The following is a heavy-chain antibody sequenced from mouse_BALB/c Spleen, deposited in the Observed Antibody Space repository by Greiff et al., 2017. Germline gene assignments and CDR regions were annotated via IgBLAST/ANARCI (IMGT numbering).Heavy chain of an antibody. V-gene: IGHV5-6-5*01. Sequence: DVHLVESGGGLVKPGGSLKLSCAASGFTFSSYAMSWVRQTPEKRLEWVASISSGGSTYYPDSVKGRFTISRDNARNILYLQMSSLRSEDTAMYYCARGDYDWYFDVWGAGTTVTVSS. D-gene: IGHD2-4*01. J-gene: IGHJ1*01. CDR1: GFTFSSYA. CDR2: ISSGGST. CDR3: ARGDYDWYFDV.